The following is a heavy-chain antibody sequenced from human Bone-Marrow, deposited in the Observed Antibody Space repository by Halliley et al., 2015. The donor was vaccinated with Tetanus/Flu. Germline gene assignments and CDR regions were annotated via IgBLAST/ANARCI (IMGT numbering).Heavy chain of an antibody. V-gene: IGHV3-33*01. Sequence: WYDGSKKVYGDDVRGRFTISRDNSKNMVYLQMDSLGVDDTAVYYCAREGGGSYYVSYYGIDVWGQGTTVTVAS. J-gene: IGHJ6*02. CDR2: WYDGSKK. CDR3: AREGGGSYYVSYYGIDV. D-gene: IGHD3-10*02.